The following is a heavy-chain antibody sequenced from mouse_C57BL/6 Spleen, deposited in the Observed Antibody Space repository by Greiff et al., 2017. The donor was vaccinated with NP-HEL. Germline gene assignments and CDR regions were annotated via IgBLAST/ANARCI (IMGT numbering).Heavy chain of an antibody. J-gene: IGHJ3*01. V-gene: IGHV1-55*01. Sequence: VQLQQSGAELVKPGASVKMSCKASGNTFTSYWITWVKQRPGQGLEWIGDIYPGSGSTNYHEKFKSKATLTVDTSSSTAYMQLSSLTSEDSAVYYCARKPLFAYWGQGTLVTVSA. CDR1: GNTFTSYW. CDR2: IYPGSGST. CDR3: ARKPLFAY.